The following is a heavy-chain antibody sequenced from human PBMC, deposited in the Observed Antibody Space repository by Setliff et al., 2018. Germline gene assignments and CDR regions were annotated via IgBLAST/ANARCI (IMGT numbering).Heavy chain of an antibody. CDR3: ARTAAVAGGAFDI. CDR2: INTNTGNP. Sequence: ASVKVSCKASGYTFTGYYMYWVRQAPGQGLEWMGRINTNTGNPTYAQGFTGRFVFSLDTSVSTAYLQISSLKAEDTAVYYCARTAAVAGGAFDIWGQGTMVTVSS. CDR1: GYTFTGYY. J-gene: IGHJ3*02. V-gene: IGHV7-4-1*02. D-gene: IGHD6-19*01.